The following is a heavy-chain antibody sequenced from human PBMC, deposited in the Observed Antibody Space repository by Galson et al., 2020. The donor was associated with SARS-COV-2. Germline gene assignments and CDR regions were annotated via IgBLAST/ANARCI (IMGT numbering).Heavy chain of an antibody. CDR1: GGSISSGGYS. V-gene: IGHV4-30-2*01. CDR2: IYHSGST. Sequence: SETLSLTCAVSGGSISSGGYSWSWIRQPPGKGLEWIGYIYHSGSTYYNPSLKSRVTISVDRSKNQFSLKLSSVTAADTAVYYCAGGSNGDSDHDAFDIWGQGTMVTVSS. CDR3: AGGSNGDSDHDAFDI. J-gene: IGHJ3*02. D-gene: IGHD4-17*01.